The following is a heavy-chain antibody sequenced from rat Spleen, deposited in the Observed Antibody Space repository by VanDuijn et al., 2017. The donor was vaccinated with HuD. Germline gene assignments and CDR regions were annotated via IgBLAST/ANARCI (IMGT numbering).Heavy chain of an antibody. CDR3: AKDKGEYNNLFDY. V-gene: IGHV5-31*01. CDR2: ISPSGGST. CDR1: GFTFNNYW. J-gene: IGHJ2*01. D-gene: IGHD1-10*01. Sequence: EVQLVESGGGLVQPGGSLKLSCVASGFTFNNYWMTRIRQAPGKGLEWVASISPSGGSTYYRDSVKGRFTVSRDNAKNTLYLQVDSLRSEDTATYYCAKDKGEYNNLFDYWGQGVMVTVSS.